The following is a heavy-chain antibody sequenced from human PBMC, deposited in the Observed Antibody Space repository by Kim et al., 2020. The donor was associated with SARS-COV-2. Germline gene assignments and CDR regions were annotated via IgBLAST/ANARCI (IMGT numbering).Heavy chain of an antibody. CDR2: ISGSGGST. CDR3: AKGGDCSSTSCYAGLPRQDY. CDR1: GFTFSSYA. J-gene: IGHJ4*02. V-gene: IGHV3-23*01. Sequence: GSLRLSCAASGFTFSSYAMSWVRQAPGKGLDWVSAISGSGGSTYYADSVKGRFTISRDNSKNTLYLQMNSLRAEDTAVYYCAKGGDCSSTSCYAGLPRQDYWGQGTLVTVSS. D-gene: IGHD2-2*01.